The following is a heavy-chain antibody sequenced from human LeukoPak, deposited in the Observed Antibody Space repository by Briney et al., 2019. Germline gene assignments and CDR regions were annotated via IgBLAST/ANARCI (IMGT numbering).Heavy chain of an antibody. CDR2: IRSKANNYAT. CDR1: GFTLSGAT. Sequence: GGSLRLSCSASGFTLSGATMHWVRQASGKGLEWVGHIRSKANNYATAYAASVKGRFTISRDDSKNTAYLQMNSLKTEDTAVYYCSRHEAMPGDYWGQGTLVTVSS. J-gene: IGHJ4*02. V-gene: IGHV3-73*01. D-gene: IGHD2-2*01. CDR3: SRHEAMPGDY.